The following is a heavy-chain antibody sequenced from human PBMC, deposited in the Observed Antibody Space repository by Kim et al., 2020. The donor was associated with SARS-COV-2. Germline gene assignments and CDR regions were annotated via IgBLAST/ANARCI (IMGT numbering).Heavy chain of an antibody. CDR2: IYYSGST. CDR1: GGSISSGGYY. V-gene: IGHV4-31*03. CDR3: ARVPIAARGRAAASDY. Sequence: SETLSLTCTVSGGSISSGGYYWSWIRQHPGKGLEWIGYIYYSGSTYYNPSLKSRVTISVDTSKNQFSLKLSSVTAADTAVYYCARVPIAARGRAAASDYWGQGTLVTVSS. D-gene: IGHD6-13*01. J-gene: IGHJ4*02.